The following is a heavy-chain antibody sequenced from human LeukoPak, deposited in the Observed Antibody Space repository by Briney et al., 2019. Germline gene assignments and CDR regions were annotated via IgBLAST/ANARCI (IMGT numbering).Heavy chain of an antibody. CDR2: IYTSGST. V-gene: IGHV4-4*09. J-gene: IGHJ3*02. CDR1: GVSISSYY. D-gene: IGHD3-10*01. Sequence: SETLSLTCTVSGVSISSYYWSWIRQPPGKGLEWIGYIYTSGSTNYNPSLKSRVTMSVDTSKNQFSLKLSSVTAADTAVYYCARDQRAGAAFDIWGQGTMVTVSS. CDR3: ARDQRAGAAFDI.